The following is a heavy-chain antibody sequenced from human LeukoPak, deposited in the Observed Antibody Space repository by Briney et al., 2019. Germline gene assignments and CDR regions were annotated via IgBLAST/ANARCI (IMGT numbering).Heavy chain of an antibody. CDR1: GFTFSSYS. CDR2: ISSSSSYI. V-gene: IGHV3-21*01. CDR3: ARDSDLRIAVSHDRRYYYGMDV. D-gene: IGHD6-19*01. Sequence: GGSLRLSCAASGFTFSSYSMNWVRQAPGKGLEWVSSISSSSSYIYYADSVKGRFTISRDNAKNSLYLQMNSLRAEDTAVYYCARDSDLRIAVSHDRRYYYGMDVWGQGTTVTVSS. J-gene: IGHJ6*02.